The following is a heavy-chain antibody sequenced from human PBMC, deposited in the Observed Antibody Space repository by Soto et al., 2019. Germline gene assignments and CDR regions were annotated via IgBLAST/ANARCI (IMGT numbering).Heavy chain of an antibody. CDR1: GFTFSYYW. V-gene: IGHV3-74*01. CDR2: IHSDGSST. J-gene: IGHJ4*02. D-gene: IGHD3-9*01. CDR3: ARDLFDLGSDL. Sequence: GGSLRLSCAASGFTFSYYWMHWVRQAPGQGLVWVSRIHSDGSSTTYADSVKGRFTISRDNAKNTLYLQMNSLGPDVTALYFGARDLFDLGSDLWGEGTLVTASS.